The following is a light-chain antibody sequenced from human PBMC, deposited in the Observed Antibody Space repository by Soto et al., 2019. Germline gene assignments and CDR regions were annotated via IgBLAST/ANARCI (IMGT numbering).Light chain of an antibody. V-gene: IGLV2-14*03. J-gene: IGLJ1*01. CDR2: GVS. CDR3: SSFTGTTTLDV. CDR1: SSDVGAYEY. Sequence: QSVLTQPASVSGSPGQSVTISCTGTSSDVGAYEYVSWYQKHPGKAPKLMIYGVSNRPSGVSNRFSGSKSGNTAFLTISGLQPEDEADYYCSSFTGTTTLDVFGTGTKVTVL.